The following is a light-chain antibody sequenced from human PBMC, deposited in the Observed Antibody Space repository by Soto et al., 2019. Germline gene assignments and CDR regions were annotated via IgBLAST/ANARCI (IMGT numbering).Light chain of an antibody. V-gene: IGKV3-20*01. J-gene: IGKJ1*01. CDR1: QSVSSSC. CDR3: QQYGSSRT. Sequence: EIVLTQSPGTLSLSPGERATLSCRASQSVSSSCLAWYQQKPGQAPRLLIYGASSRATGIPDRFSGSGSGTEFTLTISRLEPEDFAVYYCQQYGSSRTFGQGTKVDIK. CDR2: GAS.